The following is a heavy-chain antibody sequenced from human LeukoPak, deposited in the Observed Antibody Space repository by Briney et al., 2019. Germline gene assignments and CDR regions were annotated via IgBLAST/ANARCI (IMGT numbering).Heavy chain of an antibody. CDR2: VSESGGST. CDR3: AKGDSSGQYYFDY. CDR1: GFTFSTFV. J-gene: IGHJ4*02. D-gene: IGHD6-19*01. Sequence: GGSLRLSCVASGFTFSTFVMGWVRQVPGKGLEWVSIVSESGGSTYYADSVKGRFTISRDNSKDTLSLQMNSLRAEDTAVYYCAKGDSSGQYYFDYWDQGTLVTVSS. V-gene: IGHV3-23*01.